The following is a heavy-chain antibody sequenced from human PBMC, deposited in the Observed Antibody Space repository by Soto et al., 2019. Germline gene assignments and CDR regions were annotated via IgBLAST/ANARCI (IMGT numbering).Heavy chain of an antibody. V-gene: IGHV3-23*01. J-gene: IGHJ5*02. CDR1: GFTFSNYA. CDR3: AKGGDSSSWKNWFDP. D-gene: IGHD6-13*01. CDR2: VSGSGSSI. Sequence: EVQLLESGGGLVQPGGSLRLSWAASGFTFSNYAMTWVRQAPGKGLGWVSGVSGSGSSIYYADSVKGRFTISRDNSKNTLYLQMNSLRAEDTAVYYCAKGGDSSSWKNWFDPWGQGTLVTVSS.